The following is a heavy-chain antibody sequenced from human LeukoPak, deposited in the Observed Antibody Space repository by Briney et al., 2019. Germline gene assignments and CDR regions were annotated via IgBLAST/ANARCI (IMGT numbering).Heavy chain of an antibody. D-gene: IGHD5-18*01. Sequence: GGSLRLSCTASGFTFGDYAMSWFRQAPGKGLEWVGFIRSKAYGGTTEYAASVKGRFAISRDDSKSIAYLQMNSLKTEDTAVYYCTRVGRGYSYGCLDYWGQGTLVTVSS. J-gene: IGHJ4*02. CDR2: IRSKAYGGTT. CDR3: TRVGRGYSYGCLDY. V-gene: IGHV3-49*03. CDR1: GFTFGDYA.